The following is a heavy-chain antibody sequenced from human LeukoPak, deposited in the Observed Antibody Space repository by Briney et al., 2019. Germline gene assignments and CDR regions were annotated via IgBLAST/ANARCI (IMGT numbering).Heavy chain of an antibody. CDR3: AKLGHTSGYYARHSDY. D-gene: IGHD3-22*01. CDR2: ISRDGGDT. Sequence: GGSLRLSCAASGFTFNNYGMSWVRQAPGRGLEWVSAISRDGGDTFYADSVKGRFTISRDNSKNTVYLQMDSLRAEDTALYYCAKLGHTSGYYARHSDYWGQGTLVTVSS. V-gene: IGHV3-23*01. CDR1: GFTFNNYG. J-gene: IGHJ4*02.